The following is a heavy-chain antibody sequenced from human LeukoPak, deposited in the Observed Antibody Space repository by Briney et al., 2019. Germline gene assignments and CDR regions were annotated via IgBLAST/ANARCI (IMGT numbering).Heavy chain of an antibody. CDR1: GYTLTELS. CDR3: ATFAFGELEGRYGDYFDY. Sequence: ASVKVSCKVSGYTLTELSIHWVRQAPGKGLEWMGGFDPEDGETIYAQKFQGRVTMTGDTSTDTAYMELSSLRSEDTAVYYCATFAFGELEGRYGDYFDYWGQGTLVTVSS. D-gene: IGHD3-10*01. V-gene: IGHV1-24*01. CDR2: FDPEDGET. J-gene: IGHJ4*02.